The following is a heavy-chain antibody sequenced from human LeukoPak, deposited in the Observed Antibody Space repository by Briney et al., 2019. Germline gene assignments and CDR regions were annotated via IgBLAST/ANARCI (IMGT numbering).Heavy chain of an antibody. CDR1: GRSISTYY. V-gene: IGHV4-59*13. CDR2: IFSTGST. CDR3: ARTFGSGRAYFDY. Sequence: PSQSLSLTCSVSGRSISTYYSKWHRSPPGKARGWIGNIFSTGSTNYNPSLNSRVTISVDTSKNQLSLKLTSVTAADTALYFCARTFGSGRAYFDYGGQESWSPSPQ. D-gene: IGHD6-19*01. J-gene: IGHJ4*01.